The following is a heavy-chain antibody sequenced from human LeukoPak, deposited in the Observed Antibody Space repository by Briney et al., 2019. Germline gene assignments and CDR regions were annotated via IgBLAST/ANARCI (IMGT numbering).Heavy chain of an antibody. J-gene: IGHJ2*01. CDR1: GFSLSTGGMC. CDR2: LDWDDDK. CDR3: ARTNIVATLRAGWYFDL. Sequence: SGPALVKPTQTLTLTCTFSGFSLSTGGMCVSWIRQPPGKALEWLALLDWDDDKYYSTSLKTRLTISKDTSKNQVVLTMTNMDPVDTATYYCARTNIVATLRAGWYFDLWGRGTLVTVSS. D-gene: IGHD5-12*01. V-gene: IGHV2-70*01.